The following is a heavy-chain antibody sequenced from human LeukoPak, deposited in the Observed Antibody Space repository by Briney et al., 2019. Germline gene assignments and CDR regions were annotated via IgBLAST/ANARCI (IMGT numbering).Heavy chain of an antibody. CDR1: GFTFSSYA. V-gene: IGHV3-30-3*01. CDR2: ISYDGSNK. D-gene: IGHD6-13*01. Sequence: GGSLRLSCAASGFTFSSYAMHWVRQAPGKGLEWVAVISYDGSNKYYADSVKGRFTISRDNSKNTLYLQMNSLRAEDTAVYYCARAIAAVGDYWGQGTLVTVSS. J-gene: IGHJ4*02. CDR3: ARAIAAVGDY.